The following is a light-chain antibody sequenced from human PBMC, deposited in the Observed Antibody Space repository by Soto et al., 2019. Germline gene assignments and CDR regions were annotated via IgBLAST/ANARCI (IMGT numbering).Light chain of an antibody. CDR2: AAS. CDR3: QQYGRSPFT. J-gene: IGKJ3*01. CDR1: QSVSSNY. V-gene: IGKV3-20*01. Sequence: EIVMTQSPGTLSLSPGERATLSCRASQSVSSNYLAWFHQKPGQAPRLLIYAASSRATGIPDRFSGSGSGTDFTLTINRLEPEDFAVYYCQQYGRSPFTFCPGTKVDIK.